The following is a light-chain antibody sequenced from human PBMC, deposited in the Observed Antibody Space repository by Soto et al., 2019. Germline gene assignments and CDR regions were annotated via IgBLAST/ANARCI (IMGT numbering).Light chain of an antibody. CDR1: QSVSNNY. CDR2: DAS. J-gene: IGKJ2*01. CDR3: QQYGSSPWT. Sequence: EIVLTQSPGTLSLSPGERATLSCRASQSVSNNYLAWYQQKPGLAPRLLIYDASSTATGIPDRFSGSGSGTEFTLTISRLEPEDFAVYYCQQYGSSPWTFGQGTKLEIK. V-gene: IGKV3D-20*01.